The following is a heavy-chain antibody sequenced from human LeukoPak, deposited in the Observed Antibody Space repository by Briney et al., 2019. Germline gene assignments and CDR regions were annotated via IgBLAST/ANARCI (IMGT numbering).Heavy chain of an antibody. V-gene: IGHV3-21*01. CDR1: GFSFSTYN. CDR3: ARDRNGNTGGGTFDY. CDR2: ISSSSTYI. Sequence: PGGSLRLSCAASGFSFSTYNMNWVRQAPGEGLDWVSSISSSSTYIYYADSVQGRFTISRDNAKNSLYLQMNSLRAEDTAVYYCARDRNGNTGGGTFDYWGQGTLVTVSS. J-gene: IGHJ4*02. D-gene: IGHD4-17*01.